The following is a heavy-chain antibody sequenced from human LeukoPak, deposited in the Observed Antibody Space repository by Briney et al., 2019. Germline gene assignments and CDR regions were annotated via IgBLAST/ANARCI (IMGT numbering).Heavy chain of an antibody. CDR1: GGTFSSYA. D-gene: IGHD3-3*01. CDR3: ARYTIFGVVRPRFDP. Sequence: ASVKVSCKASGGTFSSYAISWVRQAPGQGLEWMGRIIPILGIANYAQKFQSRVTITADKSTSTAYMELSSLRSEDTAVYYCARYTIFGVVRPRFDPWGQGTLVTVSS. J-gene: IGHJ5*02. V-gene: IGHV1-69*04. CDR2: IIPILGIA.